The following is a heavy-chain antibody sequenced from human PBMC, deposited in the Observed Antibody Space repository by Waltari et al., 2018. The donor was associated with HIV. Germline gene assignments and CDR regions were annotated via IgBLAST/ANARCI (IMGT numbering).Heavy chain of an antibody. Sequence: VQLVVSGGGSVPPGRSLRISSAAHGDTFDEYDKHWVQHATGKGLALVLGISWVSGSIGYADSVKGRFTISRDNGKNSLYLQTNSLRAEATALYSSAKDISIDGDAFDIWGHGTMVTDSS. J-gene: IGHJ3*02. D-gene: IGHD1-26*01. CDR2: ISWVSGSI. CDR3: AKDISIDGDAFDI. V-gene: IGHV3-9*01. CDR1: GDTFDEYD.